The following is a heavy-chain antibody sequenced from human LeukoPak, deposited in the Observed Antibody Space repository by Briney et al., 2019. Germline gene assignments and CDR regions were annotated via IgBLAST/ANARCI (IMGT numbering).Heavy chain of an antibody. Sequence: SVKVSCKASGGTFSSYAISWERQAPGQGLEWMGGIIPIFGTANYAQKFQGRVTITADESTSTAYMELSSLRSEDTAVYYCARHIVVVPAARKDYYYYGMDVWGQGTTVTVSS. D-gene: IGHD2-2*01. CDR3: ARHIVVVPAARKDYYYYGMDV. CDR2: IIPIFGTA. J-gene: IGHJ6*02. CDR1: GGTFSSYA. V-gene: IGHV1-69*13.